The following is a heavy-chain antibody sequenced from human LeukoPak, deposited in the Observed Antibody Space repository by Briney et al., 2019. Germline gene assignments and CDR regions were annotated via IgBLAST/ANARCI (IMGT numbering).Heavy chain of an antibody. CDR3: TREDDSSGYRPFDI. CDR2: INPNSGGT. CDR1: GYTFTGYY. Sequence: ASVKVSCKASGYTFTGYYIHWVRQAPGQGLEWMGRINPNSGGTNYAQRFQGRVTMTRDTSISTAYMDLSSLRSDDTAMYYCTREDDSSGYRPFDIWGQGTMVTVSS. J-gene: IGHJ3*02. D-gene: IGHD3-22*01. V-gene: IGHV1-2*06.